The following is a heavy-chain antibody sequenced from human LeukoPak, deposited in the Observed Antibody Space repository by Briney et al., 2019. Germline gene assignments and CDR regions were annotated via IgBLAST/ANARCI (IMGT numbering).Heavy chain of an antibody. CDR3: VAGGASRIFYPGPFDF. Sequence: GGSLRLSSAPSGFTFSSYTMSWVRQAPGKGLESVSSISSGDSYIHYADSVRGRFTIARDNAKNSLYLQMNSLTLEDTAVYYCVAGGASRIFYPGPFDFWGQGTVVSVSS. D-gene: IGHD3-3*02. J-gene: IGHJ3*01. CDR1: GFTFSSYT. V-gene: IGHV3-21*06. CDR2: ISSGDSYI.